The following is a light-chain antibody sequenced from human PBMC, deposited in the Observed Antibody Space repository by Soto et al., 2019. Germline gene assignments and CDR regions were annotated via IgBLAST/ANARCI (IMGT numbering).Light chain of an antibody. V-gene: IGKV3D-7*01. CDR1: QSVTSSY. J-gene: IGKJ2*01. CDR3: QQDYNVPVT. CDR2: GAC. Sequence: PGERVTLSCRASQSVTSSYLHWCHQKPGQAPRLLIYGACTRATSISARFSGSGSGTDFTLTISSLQPEDFAVYYCQQDYNVPVTFGQGTKLEIK.